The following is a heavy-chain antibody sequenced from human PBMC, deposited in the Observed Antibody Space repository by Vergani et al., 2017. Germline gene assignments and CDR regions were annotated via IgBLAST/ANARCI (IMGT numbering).Heavy chain of an antibody. V-gene: IGHV3-21*01. Sequence: EVQLVESGGGLVKPGGSLRLSCAASGFTFSSYSMNWVRQAPGQGLEWVSSISSSSSYIYYADSGKGRFTISRDNAKNSLYLQMNRLRAEDTAVYYCARDKVANGSGRWGYWGQGTLVTVSS. CDR1: GFTFSSYS. J-gene: IGHJ4*02. D-gene: IGHD3-10*01. CDR2: ISSSSSYI. CDR3: ARDKVANGSGRWGY.